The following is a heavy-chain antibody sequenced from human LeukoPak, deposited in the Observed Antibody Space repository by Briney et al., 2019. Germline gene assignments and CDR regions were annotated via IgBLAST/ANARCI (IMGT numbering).Heavy chain of an antibody. CDR3: ARPPRATEGYFDY. CDR2: IYPGDSDT. D-gene: IGHD5-12*01. J-gene: IGHJ4*02. V-gene: IGHV5-51*01. Sequence: GESLKISCKGSGYSFTSYWIGWVRQMPGKGLEWMGIIYPGDSDTRYSPSFQGQVTISADKSISTSYLQWSSLKASDTAMYYCARPPRATEGYFDYGGQGTLVTVSA. CDR1: GYSFTSYW.